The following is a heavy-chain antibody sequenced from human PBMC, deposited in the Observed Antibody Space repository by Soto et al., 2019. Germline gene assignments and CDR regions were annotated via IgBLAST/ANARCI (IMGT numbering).Heavy chain of an antibody. J-gene: IGHJ4*02. V-gene: IGHV1-18*04. D-gene: IGHD6-19*01. CDR1: GYSFISYG. CDR3: ARDQWTLDHSRGWYGD. Sequence: QVRLVQSGGEVKKPGASVKVSCKASGYSFISYGISWVRQAPGQGPEGMGWISGYDGNAKYAHKLQGRVTMTTNTSTSTTYMELRSLRSDDTAVYYCARDQWTLDHSRGWYGDWGQGTLVTVSS. CDR2: ISGYDGNA.